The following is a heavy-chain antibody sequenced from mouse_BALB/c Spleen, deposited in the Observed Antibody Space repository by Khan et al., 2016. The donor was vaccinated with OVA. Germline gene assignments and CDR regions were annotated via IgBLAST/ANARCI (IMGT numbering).Heavy chain of an antibody. CDR3: TREWAAWFPY. V-gene: IGHV1-77*01. J-gene: IGHJ3*01. Sequence: QMQLEESGAELARPGASVKLSCQASCYIFTDYNINWMRQRTGQGLRWIGEIYPGSDNTYYNERFKGKATLTVDKSSSTAYMPLSSLTSEDSAVYFCTREWAAWFPYWGQGTLVTVSA. CDR1: CYIFTDYN. CDR2: IYPGSDNT.